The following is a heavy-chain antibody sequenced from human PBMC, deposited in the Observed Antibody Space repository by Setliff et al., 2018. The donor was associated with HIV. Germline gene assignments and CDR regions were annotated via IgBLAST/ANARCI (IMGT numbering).Heavy chain of an antibody. CDR3: ARDLYSSGWYGLYYYGMDV. Sequence: SETLSLTCAVSGYSLSSDYYWGWIRQPPGKGLEWIASIYHSGSTYYNPSLKSRVIISVDTSKNQFSLKLSSVTAADTAVYYCARDLYSSGWYGLYYYGMDVWGQGTTVTVSS. D-gene: IGHD6-19*01. J-gene: IGHJ6*02. V-gene: IGHV4-38-2*02. CDR1: GYSLSSDYY. CDR2: IYHSGST.